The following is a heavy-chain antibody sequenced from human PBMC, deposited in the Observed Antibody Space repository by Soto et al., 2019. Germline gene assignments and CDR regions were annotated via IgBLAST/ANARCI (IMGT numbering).Heavy chain of an antibody. J-gene: IGHJ6*02. CDR1: GWSFRGYS. Sequence: SDTLSLTCAVYGWSFRGYSWSWIREPPGKGLEWIGEINHSGSTNYNPSLKSRVTISVDTSKNQFSLKLSSVTAADTAVYYCARGRHYGSGSYGYYYGMDVWGQGTTVT. CDR2: INHSGST. CDR3: ARGRHYGSGSYGYYYGMDV. V-gene: IGHV4-34*01. D-gene: IGHD3-10*01.